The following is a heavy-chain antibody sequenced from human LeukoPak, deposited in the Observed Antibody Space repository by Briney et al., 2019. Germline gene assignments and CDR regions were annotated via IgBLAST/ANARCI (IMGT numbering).Heavy chain of an antibody. CDR1: GGSFSGYY. J-gene: IGHJ4*02. V-gene: IGHV4-34*01. Sequence: TSSETLSLTCAVYGGSFSGYYWSWIRQPPGKGLEWIGEINHSGSTNYNPSLKSRVTISVDTSKNQFSLKLSSVTAADTAVYYCARLQHERRYIRKIVATISFDYWGQGTLVTVSS. D-gene: IGHD5-12*01. CDR2: INHSGST. CDR3: ARLQHERRYIRKIVATISFDY.